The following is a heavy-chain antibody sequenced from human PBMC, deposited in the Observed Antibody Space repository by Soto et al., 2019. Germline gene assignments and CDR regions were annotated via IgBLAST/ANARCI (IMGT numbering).Heavy chain of an antibody. V-gene: IGHV5-51*01. Sequence: XESLNISCKGSGYSFTSYWIAWVPQMPGKGLEWMGTIYPSGSEIKYSPSFQGRVTISADKSITTAYLQWSSLKASDSAIYYCARQMGVVTTRAYFYHGLDVWGQGHTVTVSS. J-gene: IGHJ6*02. CDR1: GYSFTSYW. CDR3: ARQMGVVTTRAYFYHGLDV. CDR2: IYPSGSEI. D-gene: IGHD2-15*01.